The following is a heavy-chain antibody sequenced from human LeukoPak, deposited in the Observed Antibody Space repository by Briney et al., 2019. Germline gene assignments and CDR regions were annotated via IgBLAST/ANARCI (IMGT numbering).Heavy chain of an antibody. CDR1: GFTFSSLT. Sequence: GGSLRLSCAASGFTFSSLTMHWVRQAPGKGLEWVSSISSSSNSMYYADSVKGRFTISRDNAKNSLHLQMNSLRAEDTAVYFCARYYSTSSGSRWFDPWGQGTLVTVSS. CDR2: ISSSSNSM. J-gene: IGHJ5*02. V-gene: IGHV3-21*01. CDR3: ARYYSTSSGSRWFDP. D-gene: IGHD2/OR15-2a*01.